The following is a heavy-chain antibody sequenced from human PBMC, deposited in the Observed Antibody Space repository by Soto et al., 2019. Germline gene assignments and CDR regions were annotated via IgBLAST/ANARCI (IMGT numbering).Heavy chain of an antibody. J-gene: IGHJ4*02. CDR3: ARGRGYCTFGSCYFDF. V-gene: IGHV4-31*03. CDR1: GGSLRSDGYY. Sequence: QVQLQESGPGLVKSSETLSLTCTVSGGSLRSDGYYWNWIRQHPGKGLVWIGHIYYSGKTYYHPSPTSRFTISTDTSKNQFSLQLPSVTAADTAVYYCARGRGYCTFGSCYFDFWGQGALVTVSS. D-gene: IGHD2-15*01. CDR2: IYYSGKT.